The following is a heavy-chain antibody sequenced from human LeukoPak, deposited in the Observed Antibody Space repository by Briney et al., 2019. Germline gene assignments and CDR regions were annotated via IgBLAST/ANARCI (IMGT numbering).Heavy chain of an antibody. CDR1: GFTFTSYS. CDR3: ARVGSSSWYVEY. CDR2: ISSSSYI. Sequence: GGSLRLSCAASGFTFTSYSMNWVRQAPGQGLEWVSSISSSSYIYYADSVKGRFTISRDNAKNSLYLQMNSLRAEDTAVYYCARVGSSSWYVEYWGQGTLVTVSS. V-gene: IGHV3-21*01. J-gene: IGHJ4*02. D-gene: IGHD6-13*01.